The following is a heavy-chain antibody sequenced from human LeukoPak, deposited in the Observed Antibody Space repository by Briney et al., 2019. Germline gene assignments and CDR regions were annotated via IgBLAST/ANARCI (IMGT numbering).Heavy chain of an antibody. CDR1: GGTFSSYA. Sequence: SVKVSCKASGGTFSSYAISWVRQAPGQGLEWMGGINPIFGTANYAQKFQGRVTITTDESTSTAYMELSSLRSEDTAVYYCALNYYGSGTFDYWGQGTLVTVSS. CDR2: INPIFGTA. D-gene: IGHD3-10*01. V-gene: IGHV1-69*05. CDR3: ALNYYGSGTFDY. J-gene: IGHJ4*02.